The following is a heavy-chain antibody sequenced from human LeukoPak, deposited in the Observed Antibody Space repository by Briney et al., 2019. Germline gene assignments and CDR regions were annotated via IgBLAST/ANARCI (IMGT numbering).Heavy chain of an antibody. V-gene: IGHV3-9*01. CDR3: AKGQIAVAAHFDY. Sequence: GGSLRLSCAASGFTFDDYAMHWVQQAPGKGLEWVSGISWNSGSIGYADSVKGRFTISRDNAKNSLYLQMNSLRAEDTALYYCAKGQIAVAAHFDYWGQGTLVTVSS. CDR2: ISWNSGSI. CDR1: GFTFDDYA. D-gene: IGHD6-19*01. J-gene: IGHJ4*02.